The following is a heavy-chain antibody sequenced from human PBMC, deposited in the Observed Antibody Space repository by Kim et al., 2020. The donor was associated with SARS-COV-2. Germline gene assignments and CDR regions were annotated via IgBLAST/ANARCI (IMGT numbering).Heavy chain of an antibody. CDR1: GDSVSSNSAA. CDR3: AREELELLAFDYYYGMDV. D-gene: IGHD1-26*01. Sequence: SQTLSLTCAISGDSVSSNSAAWNWIRQSPSRGLEWLGRTYYRSKWYNDYAVSVKSRITINPDTSKNQFSLQLNSVTPEDTAVYYCAREELELLAFDYYYGMDVWGQGTTVTVSS. V-gene: IGHV6-1*01. J-gene: IGHJ6*02. CDR2: TYYRSKWYN.